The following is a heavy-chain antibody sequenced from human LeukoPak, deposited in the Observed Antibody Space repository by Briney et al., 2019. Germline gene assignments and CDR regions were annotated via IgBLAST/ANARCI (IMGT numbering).Heavy chain of an antibody. J-gene: IGHJ4*02. D-gene: IGHD2-2*01. CDR1: GFALSSDW. CDR3: ARAPIVVVPARRPTYFDY. V-gene: IGHV3-7*01. CDR2: PKQDGSEK. Sequence: GGSLRLSCAASGFALSSDWMSWGRQAPGQGLECGDNPKQDGSEKYHVDSVKGRFTISRDNAQNSLYLQMNSLGAEDTAVYYCARAPIVVVPARRPTYFDYWGQGTLVTVPS.